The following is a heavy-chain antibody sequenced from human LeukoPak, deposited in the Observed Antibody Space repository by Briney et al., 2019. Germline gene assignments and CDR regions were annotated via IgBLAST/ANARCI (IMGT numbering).Heavy chain of an antibody. J-gene: IGHJ6*03. CDR2: IIPISGTT. D-gene: IGHD5-24*01. Sequence: GASVKVSCKASGGTFSSYAISWVRQAPGQGLEWMGGIIPISGTTKYAQKFQGRVTITADESTSTAYMELSSLRSEDTAVYYCARARWGYNPAYYYYYMDVWGKGTTVTISS. CDR1: GGTFSSYA. V-gene: IGHV1-69*13. CDR3: ARARWGYNPAYYYYYMDV.